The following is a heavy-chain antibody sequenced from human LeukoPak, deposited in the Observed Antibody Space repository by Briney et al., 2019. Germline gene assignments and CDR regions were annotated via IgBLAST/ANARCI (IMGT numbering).Heavy chain of an antibody. D-gene: IGHD6-19*01. CDR1: GFTFSNYW. CDR2: IKQGGSEK. CDR3: ARDVGRTAVAGGVGY. V-gene: IGHV3-7*01. J-gene: IGHJ4*02. Sequence: PGGSLRLSCAASGFTFSNYWMSWVRQAPGKGLEWVANIKQGGSEKYYVDSLKGRFTISRDNAKNSLYLQMNSLRAEDTAVYYCARDVGRTAVAGGVGYWGQGTLVTVSS.